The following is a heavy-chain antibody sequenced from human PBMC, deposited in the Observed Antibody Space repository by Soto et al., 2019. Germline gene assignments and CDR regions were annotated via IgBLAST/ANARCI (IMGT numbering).Heavy chain of an antibody. CDR3: AKAGGVIDDTTVYRQIDY. D-gene: IGHD2-8*02. Sequence: EVQLLDSGGGLVQPGGSLRLYCAASEFTFSSYAMSWVRQAPGKGLEWVSGIDKSAESAFYADSVKGRFTISRDNSKNTLYLQMNSLRVEDTAVYYCAKAGGVIDDTTVYRQIDYWGQGTLVTVSS. J-gene: IGHJ4*02. CDR2: IDKSAESA. V-gene: IGHV3-23*01. CDR1: EFTFSSYA.